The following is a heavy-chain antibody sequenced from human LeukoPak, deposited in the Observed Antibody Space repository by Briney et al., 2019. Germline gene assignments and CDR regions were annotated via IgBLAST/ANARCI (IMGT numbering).Heavy chain of an antibody. CDR2: IYYSGST. J-gene: IGHJ4*02. Sequence: PSETLSLTCTVSGGSIRSGSHYWAWIRQPPGKGLEWIGSIYYSGSTYYNPSLENRVTISIDTSKNHFSLKLSSLSAADTSVYYCAKRDDSGGNLVDLWGQGTLVTV. V-gene: IGHV4-39*02. CDR1: GGSIRSGSHY. CDR3: AKRDDSGGNLVDL. D-gene: IGHD3-22*01.